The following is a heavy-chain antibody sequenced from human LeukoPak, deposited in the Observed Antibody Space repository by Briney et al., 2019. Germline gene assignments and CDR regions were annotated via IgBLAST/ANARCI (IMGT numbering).Heavy chain of an antibody. D-gene: IGHD3-16*01. CDR3: ARGKGRYYYYYYYMDV. CDR1: GGSISSSSYY. V-gene: IGHV4-39*01. J-gene: IGHJ6*03. CDR2: IYYSGST. Sequence: SETLSLTCTVSGGSISSSSYYWGWIRQPPGKGLEWIGSIYYSGSTYYNPSLQSRVTISVDTSKNQFSPKLNSVTAADTAVYYCARGKGRYYYYYYYMDVWGKGTTVTISS.